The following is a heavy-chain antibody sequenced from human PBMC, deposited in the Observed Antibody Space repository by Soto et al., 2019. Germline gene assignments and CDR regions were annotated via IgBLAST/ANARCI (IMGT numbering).Heavy chain of an antibody. CDR1: GGSFSGYY. V-gene: IGHV4-34*01. Sequence: QVQLQQWGAGLLKPSETLSLTCAVYGGSFSGYYWSWIRQPPGKGLEWIGEINHSGSTNYNPSLKCRVTISVDTSKNQFSLKLSSVTAADTAVYYCARALGDDFWSGWNDAFDIWGQGTMVTVSS. CDR2: INHSGST. J-gene: IGHJ3*02. CDR3: ARALGDDFWSGWNDAFDI. D-gene: IGHD3-3*01.